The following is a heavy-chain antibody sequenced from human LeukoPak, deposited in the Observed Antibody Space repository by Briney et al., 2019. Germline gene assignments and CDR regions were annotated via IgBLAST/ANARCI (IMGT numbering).Heavy chain of an antibody. J-gene: IGHJ5*02. CDR3: ARVVKGIAVAGTWFDP. V-gene: IGHV4-39*07. D-gene: IGHD6-19*01. CDR2: IYYSGST. CDR1: GGSISSSSYY. Sequence: PSETLSLTCTVSGGSISSSSYYWGWIRQPPGKGLEWIGSIYYSGSTYYNPSLKSRVTISVDTSKNQFSLKLSSVTAADTAVYYCARVVKGIAVAGTWFDPWGQGTLVTVSS.